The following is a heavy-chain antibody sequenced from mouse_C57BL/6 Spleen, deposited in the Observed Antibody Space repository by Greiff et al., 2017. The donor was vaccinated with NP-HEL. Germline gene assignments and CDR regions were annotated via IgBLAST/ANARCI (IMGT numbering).Heavy chain of an antibody. J-gene: IGHJ3*01. Sequence: EVKLVESGGGLVKPGGSLKLSCAASGFNFSDYGMHWVRQAPEKGLEWVAYISSGSSTIYYADTVKGRVTISRDNAKNTLFLQMTSLRSEDTAMFYCARSYYSNYWFAYWGQGTLVTVSA. CDR2: ISSGSSTI. CDR1: GFNFSDYG. CDR3: ARSYYSNYWFAY. D-gene: IGHD2-5*01. V-gene: IGHV5-17*01.